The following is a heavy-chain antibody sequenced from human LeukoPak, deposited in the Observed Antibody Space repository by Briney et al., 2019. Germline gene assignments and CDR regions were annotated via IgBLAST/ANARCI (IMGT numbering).Heavy chain of an antibody. CDR3: AWYGVTHGLDV. CDR2: INQDGSDK. D-gene: IGHD3-10*01. CDR1: GFSLSNYW. V-gene: IGHV3-7*01. J-gene: IGHJ6*02. Sequence: PGGSLRLSCAASGFSLSNYWMRWVRQAPGKGLEWVANINQDGSDKYYVDSVMGRFTISKDNAKNSVYLQMNSLRPEDTAIYYCAWYGVTHGLDVWGQGTTVTVSS.